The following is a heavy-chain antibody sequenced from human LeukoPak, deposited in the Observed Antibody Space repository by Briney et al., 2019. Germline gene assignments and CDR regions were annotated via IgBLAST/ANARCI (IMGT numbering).Heavy chain of an antibody. CDR2: ISYDGSNK. J-gene: IGHJ5*02. Sequence: GGSLRLSCAASGFTFSSYGMHWVRQAPGKGLEWVAVISYDGSNKYYADSVKGRFTISRDNSKNTLYLQMNSLRAEDTAVYYCAKVGEANPSSGWSYNWFDPWGQGTLVTVSS. D-gene: IGHD6-19*01. V-gene: IGHV3-30*18. CDR3: AKVGEANPSSGWSYNWFDP. CDR1: GFTFSSYG.